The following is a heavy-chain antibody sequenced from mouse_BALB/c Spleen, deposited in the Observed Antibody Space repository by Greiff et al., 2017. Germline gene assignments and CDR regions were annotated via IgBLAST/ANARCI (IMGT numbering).Heavy chain of an antibody. J-gene: IGHJ2*01. CDR3: ARSSLRLRNYFDY. V-gene: IGHV5-17*02. CDR1: GFTFSSFG. Sequence: EVKLVESGGGLVQPGGSRKLSCAASGFTFSSFGMHWVRQAPEKGLEWVAYISSGSSTIYYADTVKGRFTISRDNPKNTLFLQMTRLRSEDTAMYYSARSSLRLRNYFDYWGQGTTLTVSS. D-gene: IGHD1-2*01. CDR2: ISSGSSTI.